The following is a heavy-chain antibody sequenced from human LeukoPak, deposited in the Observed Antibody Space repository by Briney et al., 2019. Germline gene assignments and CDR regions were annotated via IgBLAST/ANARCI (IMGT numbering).Heavy chain of an antibody. Sequence: PGRSLRLSCAGSGFTFSTYGMHWVRQAPGKGLEWVAVIWHDGSNKYYADSVKGRFTISRDNSKNSLYLQMNSLRAEDTAVYYCARPPYSSSWDPGWFDPWGQGTLITVSS. CDR3: ARPPYSSSWDPGWFDP. D-gene: IGHD6-13*01. CDR1: GFTFSTYG. V-gene: IGHV3-33*01. CDR2: IWHDGSNK. J-gene: IGHJ5*02.